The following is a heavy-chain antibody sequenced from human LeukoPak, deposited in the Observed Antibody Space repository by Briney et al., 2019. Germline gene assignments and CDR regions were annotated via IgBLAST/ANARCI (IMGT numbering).Heavy chain of an antibody. CDR1: GFTFSSYA. CDR2: INSDGSST. V-gene: IGHV3-74*01. D-gene: IGHD4/OR15-4a*01. CDR3: ARGLTLRHWYFDL. J-gene: IGHJ2*01. Sequence: QAGGSLRLSCAASGFTFSSYAMSWVRQAPGKGLEWVSRINSDGSSTSYADSVKGRFTISRDNAKNTLYLQMNSLRAEDTAVYYCARGLTLRHWYFDLWGRGTLVTVSS.